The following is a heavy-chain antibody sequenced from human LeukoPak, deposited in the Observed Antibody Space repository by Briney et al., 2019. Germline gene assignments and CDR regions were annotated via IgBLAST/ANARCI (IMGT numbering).Heavy chain of an antibody. CDR3: AKCPRLLWFGVYGMDV. CDR2: ISGSGGST. Sequence: WGSLRLSCAASGFTFSSYGMHWVRQAPGKGLEWVSAISGSGGSTYYADSVKGRFTISRDNSKNTPYLQMNSLRAEDTAVYYCAKCPRLLWFGVYGMDVWGQGTTVTVSS. D-gene: IGHD3-10*01. J-gene: IGHJ6*02. V-gene: IGHV3-23*01. CDR1: GFTFSSYG.